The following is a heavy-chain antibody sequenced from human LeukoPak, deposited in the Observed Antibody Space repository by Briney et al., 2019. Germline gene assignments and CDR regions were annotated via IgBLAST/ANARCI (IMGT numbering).Heavy chain of an antibody. V-gene: IGHV3-7*05. CDR2: IKQDESEK. J-gene: IGHJ4*02. D-gene: IGHD6-19*01. Sequence: GGSLRLSCAASGFTFGSYWMSWVRQAPGKGLEWVASIKQDESEKYSVDSVKGRFTISRDNSRNTLYLQMNSLRAEDTAVYFCAKHSARLSSGWYIVYWGQGTLVTVSS. CDR3: AKHSARLSSGWYIVY. CDR1: GFTFGSYW.